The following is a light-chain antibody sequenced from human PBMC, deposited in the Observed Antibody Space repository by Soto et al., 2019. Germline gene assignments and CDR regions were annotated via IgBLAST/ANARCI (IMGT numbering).Light chain of an antibody. CDR1: QSVSSY. CDR2: DAS. CDR3: QQYNSWPPIT. Sequence: EIVLTQSPATLSLSPGERATLSCRASQSVSSYLAWYQQKPGQAPRLLIYDASTRATGIPARFSGSGSGTDFTLTISSLQSEDFAVYYCQQYNSWPPITFGQGTRLEIK. V-gene: IGKV3-11*01. J-gene: IGKJ5*01.